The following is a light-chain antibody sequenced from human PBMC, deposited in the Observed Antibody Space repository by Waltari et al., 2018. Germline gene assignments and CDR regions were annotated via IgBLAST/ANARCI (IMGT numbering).Light chain of an antibody. J-gene: IGLJ3*02. CDR3: AAWDDSLSVWV. CDR2: RNN. CDR1: SSNIGGTY. V-gene: IGLV1-47*01. Sequence: QSVLTQPPSASGTPGQRVTISCSGSSSNIGGTYVYWYQQLPVTAPKLLIYRNNQRPSGVPDRFSGSKSGTSASLAISGLRSEDEADYYCAAWDDSLSVWVFGGGTKLTVL.